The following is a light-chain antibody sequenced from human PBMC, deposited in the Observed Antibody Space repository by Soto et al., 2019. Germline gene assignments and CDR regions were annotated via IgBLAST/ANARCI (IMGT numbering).Light chain of an antibody. Sequence: QPVLTQPPSVSGAPGQRVTISCTGSGSNIGAGYDVHWYQQLPGTGPKLLISGNSNRPSGVPDRFSGSRSGTSASLAITGLQAEDEADYYCQSHDSSLSAYVFGTGTKLTVL. CDR2: GNS. CDR1: GSNIGAGYD. CDR3: QSHDSSLSAYV. V-gene: IGLV1-40*01. J-gene: IGLJ1*01.